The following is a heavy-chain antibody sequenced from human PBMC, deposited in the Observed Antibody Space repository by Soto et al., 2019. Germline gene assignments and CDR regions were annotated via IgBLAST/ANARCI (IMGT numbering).Heavy chain of an antibody. CDR2: IYYSGST. D-gene: IGHD2-15*01. J-gene: IGHJ4*02. CDR1: GGSISSYY. CDR3: ARYPRYCSGGSCYGNFDY. Sequence: PSETLSLTCTVSGGSISSYYWSWIRQPPGKGLEWIGYIYYSGSTNYNPSLKSRVTISVDTSKNQFSLKLSSVTAADTAVYYCARYPRYCSGGSCYGNFDYWGLGTLVTVSS. V-gene: IGHV4-59*01.